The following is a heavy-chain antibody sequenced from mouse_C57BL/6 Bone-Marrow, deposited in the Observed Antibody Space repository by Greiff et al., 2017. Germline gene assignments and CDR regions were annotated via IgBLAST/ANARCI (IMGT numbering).Heavy chain of an antibody. CDR1: GYTFTSYW. Sequence: VQLQQSGTVLARPGASVKMSCKTSGYTFTSYWMHWVKPRPGQGLEWIGAIYPGNSDTSYNQKFKGKAKLPAVTSASTAYMELSSLTNEDSAVYYCTRDLLTVDYWGQGTTLTVSS. CDR3: TRDLLTVDY. D-gene: IGHD4-1*01. J-gene: IGHJ2*01. CDR2: IYPGNSDT. V-gene: IGHV1-5*01.